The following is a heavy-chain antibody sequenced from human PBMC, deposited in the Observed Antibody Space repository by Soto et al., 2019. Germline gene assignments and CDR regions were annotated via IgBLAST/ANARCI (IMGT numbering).Heavy chain of an antibody. J-gene: IGHJ6*02. CDR2: INPNSGGT. Sequence: ASVKVSCKASGYTFTGYYMHGVRQAHGQGLEWMGWINPNSGGTNYAQKFQGWVTMTRDTSISTAYMELSRLRSDDTAVYYCARGLSTVTTQGYGMDVWGQGTTVTVSS. V-gene: IGHV1-2*04. D-gene: IGHD4-17*01. CDR1: GYTFTGYY. CDR3: ARGLSTVTTQGYGMDV.